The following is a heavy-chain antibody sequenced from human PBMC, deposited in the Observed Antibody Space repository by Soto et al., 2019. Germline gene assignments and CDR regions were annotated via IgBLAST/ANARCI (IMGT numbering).Heavy chain of an antibody. CDR1: GYTFTSYY. Sequence: ASVKVSCKASGYTFTSYYLHWVRQAPGQGPEWMGIINPSGGTANYAQKFQGRVTITADESTSTAYMELSSLRSEDTAVYYCARGGRLYYYYGMDVWGQGTTVTVSS. CDR2: INPSGGTA. V-gene: IGHV1-46*01. CDR3: ARGGRLYYYYGMDV. J-gene: IGHJ6*02. D-gene: IGHD3-16*01.